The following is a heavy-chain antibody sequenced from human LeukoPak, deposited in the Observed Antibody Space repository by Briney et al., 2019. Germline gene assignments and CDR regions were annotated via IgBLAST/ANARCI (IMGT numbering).Heavy chain of an antibody. CDR1: GGSISSSSYY. D-gene: IGHD1-26*01. CDR2: IYYSGST. V-gene: IGHV4-39*01. Sequence: PSETLSLTCTVSGGSISSSSYYWGWIRQPTGKGLEWIGSIYYSGSTYYNPSLKSRVTISVDTSKNQFSLKLSSVTAADTAVYYCARLGSYAAQYYFDYWGQGTLVTVSS. J-gene: IGHJ4*02. CDR3: ARLGSYAAQYYFDY.